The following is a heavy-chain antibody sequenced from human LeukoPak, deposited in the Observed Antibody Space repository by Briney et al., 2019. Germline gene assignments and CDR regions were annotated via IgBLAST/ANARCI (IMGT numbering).Heavy chain of an antibody. D-gene: IGHD3-16*01. V-gene: IGHV4-34*01. CDR3: ARGRDYIWGMSGY. Sequence: SETLSLTCDVYGGSLSGYWWSWIRQSPGKGLEWIGEISHSGSTNYNPSFKSRVTVSGDTSNKQVSLKMTSVTAADTAVYFCARGRDYIWGMSGYWGQGTQVIVSS. CDR1: GGSLSGYW. J-gene: IGHJ4*02. CDR2: ISHSGST.